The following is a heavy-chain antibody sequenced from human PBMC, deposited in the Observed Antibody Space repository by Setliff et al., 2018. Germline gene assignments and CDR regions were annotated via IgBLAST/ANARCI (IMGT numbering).Heavy chain of an antibody. V-gene: IGHV4-61*09. D-gene: IGHD3-3*01. Sequence: TLSLTCTVSGDSISSRPFYWGWFRQPAGKELEWIGQIYTSWSTIYNPSLKSRVTILLDTSKNQFSLTLTSVTAADTAVYYCARMTGFQYIDVWGKGTTGTVSS. CDR3: ARMTGFQYIDV. CDR1: GDSISSRPFY. J-gene: IGHJ6*03. CDR2: IYTSWST.